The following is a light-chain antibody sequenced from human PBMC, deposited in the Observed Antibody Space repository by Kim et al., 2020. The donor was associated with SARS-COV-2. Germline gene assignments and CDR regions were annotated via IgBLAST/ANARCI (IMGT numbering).Light chain of an antibody. CDR2: AAS. CDR3: QKYNSAPRT. J-gene: IGKJ1*01. V-gene: IGKV1-27*01. CDR1: QGIRNY. Sequence: AAVGERVTITCRASQGIRNYLAWYQQKPGKVPKLLIYAASTLQSGVPSRFSGSGSGTDFTLTISSLQPEDVATYYCQKYNSAPRTFGQGTKVDIK.